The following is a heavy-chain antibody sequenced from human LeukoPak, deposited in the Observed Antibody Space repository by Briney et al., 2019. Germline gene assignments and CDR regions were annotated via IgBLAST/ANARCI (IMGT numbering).Heavy chain of an antibody. CDR2: IYPGDSET. J-gene: IGHJ4*02. V-gene: IGHV5-51*01. Sequence: GESLKISCKISGYRLTNNWIGWVRQVPGKGLEWMGLIYPGDSETRYSPSFQGQVAISVDKSISTAYLQWSSLKASDNAIYYCARWDYDILTAYISYWGQGTLVTVSS. CDR3: ARWDYDILTAYISY. D-gene: IGHD3-9*01. CDR1: GYRLTNNW.